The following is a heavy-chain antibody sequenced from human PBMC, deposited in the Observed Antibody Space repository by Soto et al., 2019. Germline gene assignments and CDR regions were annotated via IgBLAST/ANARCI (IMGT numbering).Heavy chain of an antibody. J-gene: IGHJ4*02. D-gene: IGHD5-18*01. CDR1: GFTFSSYA. CDR2: ISGSGGST. V-gene: IGHV3-23*01. CDR3: ASPSTWIQLWFPFDY. Sequence: PGGSLRLSCAASGFTFSSYAMSWVRQAPGKGLEWVSAISGSGGSTYYADSVKGRFTISRDNSKNTLYLQMNSLRAEDTAVYYCASPSTWIQLWFPFDYWGQGTLVTVSS.